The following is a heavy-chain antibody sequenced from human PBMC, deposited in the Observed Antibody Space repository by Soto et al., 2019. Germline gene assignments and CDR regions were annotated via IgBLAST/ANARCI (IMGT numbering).Heavy chain of an antibody. CDR3: ARDMIGYCSSTSCYAGGNWFDP. D-gene: IGHD2-2*01. Sequence: QVPLVQSGAEVKKPGASVKVSCKASGYTFTSYAMHWVRQAPGQRLEWMGWINAGNGNTKYSQKFQGRVTITRDTSASTAYMELSSLRSEDTAVYYCARDMIGYCSSTSCYAGGNWFDPWGQGTLVTVSS. CDR2: INAGNGNT. V-gene: IGHV1-3*01. CDR1: GYTFTSYA. J-gene: IGHJ5*02.